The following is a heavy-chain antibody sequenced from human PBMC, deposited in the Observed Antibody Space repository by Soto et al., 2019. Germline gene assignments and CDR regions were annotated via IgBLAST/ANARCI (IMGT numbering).Heavy chain of an antibody. V-gene: IGHV2-5*01. CDR2: IYWNDDK. D-gene: IGHD2-2*01. J-gene: IGHJ6*02. CDR3: AHRKYQVGYYGMDV. CDR1: GFSLSTSGVG. Sequence: QITLKESGPTLVKPTQTLTLTCTFSGFSLSTSGVGVGWLRQPPGKALEWLALIYWNDDKRYSPSLKSRLTITKDTSKNQVVLTMTNMDPVDTATYYCAHRKYQVGYYGMDVWGQGTTVTVSS.